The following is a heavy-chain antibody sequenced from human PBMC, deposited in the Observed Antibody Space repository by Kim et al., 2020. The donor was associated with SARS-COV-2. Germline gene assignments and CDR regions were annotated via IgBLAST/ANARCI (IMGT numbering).Heavy chain of an antibody. D-gene: IGHD3-10*01. V-gene: IGHV4-59*13. J-gene: IGHJ4*02. CDR2: IYYSGST. CDR3: ARGSPHLRGDPKDFDY. Sequence: SETLSLTCTVSGGSISSYYWSWIRQPPGKGLEWIGYIYYSGSTNYNPSLKSRVTISVDTSKNQFSLKLSSVTAADTAVYYCARGSPHLRGDPKDFDYWGQGTLVTVSS. CDR1: GGSISSYY.